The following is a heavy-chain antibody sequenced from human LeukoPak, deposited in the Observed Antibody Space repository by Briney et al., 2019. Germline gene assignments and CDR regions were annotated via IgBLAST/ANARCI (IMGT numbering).Heavy chain of an antibody. V-gene: IGHV3-20*03. CDR2: INWNGGST. CDR3: AKAGYSSSWADYYYYMDV. D-gene: IGHD6-13*01. J-gene: IGHJ6*03. Sequence: GGSLRLSYAASGFTFDDYGMSWVRQAPGKGLEWVSGINWNGGSTGYADSVKGRFTISRDNAKNSLYLQMNSLRAEDTALYYCAKAGYSSSWADYYYYMDVWGKGTTVTVSS. CDR1: GFTFDDYG.